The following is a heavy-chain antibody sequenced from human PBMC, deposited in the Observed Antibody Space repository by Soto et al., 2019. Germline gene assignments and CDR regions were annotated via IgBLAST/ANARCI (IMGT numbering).Heavy chain of an antibody. J-gene: IGHJ4*02. D-gene: IGHD1-26*01. V-gene: IGHV1-69*08. CDR3: VRDSGSYFYFGY. CDR2: IIPILGIA. Sequence: QVQLVQSGAEVKKPGSSVKVSCKASGGTFSSYTISWVRQAPGQGLEWMGRIIPILGIANYAQKFQGRVTLXEXXSTSTAYIELSSLRSDDTAVYDCVRDSGSYFYFGYWGKGTLVTVSS. CDR1: GGTFSSYT.